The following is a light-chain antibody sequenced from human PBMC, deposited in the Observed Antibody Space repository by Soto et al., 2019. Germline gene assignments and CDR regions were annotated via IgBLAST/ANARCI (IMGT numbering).Light chain of an antibody. V-gene: IGLV2-14*03. Sequence: QSALTQPASVSGSPGQSITISCSGTSRDVGYYDYVSWYQQHPGKAPKLMIYHVTNRPSGVSNRFSGSKSGNTASLTISGLQSEDEATYYCSSYSPTDTALFGGGTKLTVL. CDR3: SSYSPTDTAL. J-gene: IGLJ2*01. CDR1: SRDVGYYDY. CDR2: HVT.